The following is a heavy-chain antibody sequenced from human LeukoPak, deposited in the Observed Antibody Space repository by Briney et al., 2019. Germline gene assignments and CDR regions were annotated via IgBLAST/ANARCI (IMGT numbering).Heavy chain of an antibody. D-gene: IGHD5-18*01. V-gene: IGHV3-72*01. CDR2: SRSKTNRYTT. Sequence: PGGSLRLSCAASGFTFSDHYLDWVRQAPGKGLEWVGRSRSKTNRYTTQYAASVKGRFTISRDDSKNSLYLQMNSLKTEDTAVYYCATYRQVMLPFEAWGQGTLVTVSS. J-gene: IGHJ5*02. CDR3: ATYRQVMLPFEA. CDR1: GFTFSDHY.